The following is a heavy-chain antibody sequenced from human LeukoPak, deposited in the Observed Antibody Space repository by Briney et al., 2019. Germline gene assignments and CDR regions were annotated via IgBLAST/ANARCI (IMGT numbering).Heavy chain of an antibody. V-gene: IGHV3-23*03. J-gene: IGHJ5*02. CDR3: AKECDYSPGHKFDL. D-gene: IGHD3-10*01. CDR1: GFTFNNYL. CDR2: LFTGGAGA. Sequence: GGSLRLSCTASGFTFNNYLMSWVRQAPGKGPEWVSVLFTGGAGALYADSVRGRFTISGDTSKTTLYLQMNGLRAEDTAVYYCAKECDYSPGHKFDLWGRGTLVTVSS.